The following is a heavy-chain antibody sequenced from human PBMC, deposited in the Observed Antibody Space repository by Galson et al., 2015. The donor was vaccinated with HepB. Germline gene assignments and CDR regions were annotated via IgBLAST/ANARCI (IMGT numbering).Heavy chain of an antibody. CDR3: AKGRDCSSTSCYAMKYNWFDP. J-gene: IGHJ5*02. CDR2: TSYDGSNK. Sequence: SLRLSCAASGFTFSSYGMHWVRQAPGKGLEWVAATSYDGSNKYYADSVKGRFTISRDNSKNTLYLQMNSLRAEDTAVYYCAKGRDCSSTSCYAMKYNWFDPWGQGTLVTVSS. CDR1: GFTFSSYG. V-gene: IGHV3-30*18. D-gene: IGHD2-2*01.